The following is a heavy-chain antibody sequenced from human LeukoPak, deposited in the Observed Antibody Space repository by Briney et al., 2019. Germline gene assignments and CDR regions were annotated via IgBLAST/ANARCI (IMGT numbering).Heavy chain of an antibody. Sequence: GRSLRPSCAASGFTLSSSAMHWVRQDPRKGLEWVADISYDGSNKYYADSVKGRFTISRDNSKNTLCLQMNSLRAEDTAVYYCASPLIVGATTGYFDYWGQGTLGTVSS. J-gene: IGHJ4*02. D-gene: IGHD1-26*01. V-gene: IGHV3-30-3*01. CDR3: ASPLIVGATTGYFDY. CDR1: GFTLSSSA. CDR2: ISYDGSNK.